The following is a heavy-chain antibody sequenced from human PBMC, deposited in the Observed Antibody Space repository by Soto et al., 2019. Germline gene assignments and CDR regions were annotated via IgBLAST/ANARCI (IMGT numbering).Heavy chain of an antibody. CDR2: ISYDGSNI. Sequence: QVQLVESGGGVVQPGRSLRLSCAASGFTFSSYAMHWVRQAPGKGLEWVAVISYDGSNIYYADSVKGRFTISRDNSKNTLYLQMNSLRAEDTAVYYCALGPFDYWGQGTLVTVSS. CDR3: ALGPFDY. CDR1: GFTFSSYA. J-gene: IGHJ4*02. V-gene: IGHV3-30-3*01.